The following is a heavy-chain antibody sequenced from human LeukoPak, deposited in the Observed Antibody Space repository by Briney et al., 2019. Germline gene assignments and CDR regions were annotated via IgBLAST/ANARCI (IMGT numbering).Heavy chain of an antibody. CDR3: GRACSGNSCYSDNWVDP. D-gene: IGHD2-15*01. V-gene: IGHV1-2*06. J-gene: IGHJ5*02. Sequence: ASVKVSCKASGYTFTDYYMHWVRQAPGQGLEWMGRLNPKSGGTDYAQNFQGGVTMTRDTSISTAYMELSSLTSDDTAVYYCGRACSGNSCYSDNWVDPWGQGTQVTVSS. CDR1: GYTFTDYY. CDR2: LNPKSGGT.